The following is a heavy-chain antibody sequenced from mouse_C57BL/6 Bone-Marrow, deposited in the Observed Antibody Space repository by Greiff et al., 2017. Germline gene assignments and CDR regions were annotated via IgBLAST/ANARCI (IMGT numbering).Heavy chain of an antibody. D-gene: IGHD1-1*01. J-gene: IGHJ2*01. V-gene: IGHV14-4*01. Sequence: VQLQQSGAELVRPGASVKSSCTASGFNIKDDYMHWVKQRPEQGLEWIGWIDPEKGDTEYAPKFQGKATITADTSSNTAYLQLSSLTSEDTAVYYCTIWRPGYGSKTDYWGQGTTLTVSS. CDR3: TIWRPGYGSKTDY. CDR2: IDPEKGDT. CDR1: GFNIKDDY.